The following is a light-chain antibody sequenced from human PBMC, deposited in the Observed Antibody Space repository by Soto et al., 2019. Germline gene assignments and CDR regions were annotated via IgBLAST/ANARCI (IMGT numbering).Light chain of an antibody. CDR1: QSVSSN. Sequence: EIVMAQSPTILSVSPGERSTLSCRASQSVSSNLAWYQQKPGQAPRLLIYGASTRATGIPDRFSGSGSGTDFTLTISRLEPEDFAVYYCQQYGTSPQITFGQGTRLEIK. CDR3: QQYGTSPQIT. CDR2: GAS. V-gene: IGKV3-20*01. J-gene: IGKJ5*01.